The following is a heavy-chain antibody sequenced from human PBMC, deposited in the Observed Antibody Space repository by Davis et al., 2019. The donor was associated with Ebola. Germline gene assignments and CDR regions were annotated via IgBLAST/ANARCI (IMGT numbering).Heavy chain of an antibody. CDR2: IYTGDSDT. CDR1: EDTFPTYW. CDR3: ASLRRTITGMDDGFDI. V-gene: IGHV5-51*01. J-gene: IGHJ3*02. D-gene: IGHD7-27*01. Sequence: GESLKISCKDSEDTFPTYWIAWVRQMPGKGLEWMGIIYTGDSDTRYSPSFRGQVTISADKSSKTAFLQWSSLKASDTAMYYCASLRRTITGMDDGFDIWGQGTMVTVSS.